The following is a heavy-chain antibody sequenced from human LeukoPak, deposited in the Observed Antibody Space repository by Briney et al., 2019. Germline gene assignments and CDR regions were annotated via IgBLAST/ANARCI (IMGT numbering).Heavy chain of an antibody. CDR1: GGSISSGGYY. J-gene: IGHJ3*02. D-gene: IGHD3-22*01. V-gene: IGHV4-61*02. CDR3: ARTLLPAVKGAFDI. Sequence: PSQTLSLTCTVSGGSISSGGYYWSWIRQPAGKGLEYLGRIYSTGSTNYNPSLRSRVTISVDTSKNHFSLKLSSVTAADTAVYYCARTLLPAVKGAFDIWGQGTMVTVSS. CDR2: IYSTGST.